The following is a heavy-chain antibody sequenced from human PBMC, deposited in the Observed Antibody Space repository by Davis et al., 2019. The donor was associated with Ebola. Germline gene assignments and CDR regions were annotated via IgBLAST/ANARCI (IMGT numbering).Heavy chain of an antibody. CDR2: IYSGGST. Sequence: GESLKISCAASGFTVSSNYMSWVRQAPGKGLEWVSVIYSGGSTYYADSVKGRFTISRDNAKNSLYLQMNSLRDEDTAVYYCARDLGYYDSSGVDYWGQGTLVTVSS. J-gene: IGHJ4*02. D-gene: IGHD3-22*01. V-gene: IGHV3-53*01. CDR1: GFTVSSNY. CDR3: ARDLGYYDSSGVDY.